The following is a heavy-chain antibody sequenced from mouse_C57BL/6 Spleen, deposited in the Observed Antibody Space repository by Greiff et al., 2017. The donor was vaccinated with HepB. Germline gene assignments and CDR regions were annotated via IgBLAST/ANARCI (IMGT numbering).Heavy chain of an antibody. CDR1: GYAFTNYL. CDR2: INPGSGGT. CDR3: ARYDGSLDY. D-gene: IGHD2-3*01. Sequence: QVQLKQSGAELVRPGTSVKVSCKASGYAFTNYLIEWVKQRPGQGLEWIGVINPGSGGTNYNEKFKGKATLTADKSSSTAYMQLSSLTSEDSAVYFCARYDGSLDYWGQGTTLTVSS. J-gene: IGHJ2*01. V-gene: IGHV1-54*01.